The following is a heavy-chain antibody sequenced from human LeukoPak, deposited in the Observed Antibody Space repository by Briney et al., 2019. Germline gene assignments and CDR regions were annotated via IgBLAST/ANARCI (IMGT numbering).Heavy chain of an antibody. Sequence: SETLSLTCAVSGYSLSSGYYWGWIRQPPGKGLEWIGRIYHSGSTYYNPSLKSRVTISVDTSKNQFSLKLSSVTAADTAVYYCARTAYCSSTSCSSGYWGQGTLVTVSS. CDR3: ARTAYCSSTSCSSGY. V-gene: IGHV4-38-2*01. D-gene: IGHD2-2*01. J-gene: IGHJ4*02. CDR2: IYHSGST. CDR1: GYSLSSGYY.